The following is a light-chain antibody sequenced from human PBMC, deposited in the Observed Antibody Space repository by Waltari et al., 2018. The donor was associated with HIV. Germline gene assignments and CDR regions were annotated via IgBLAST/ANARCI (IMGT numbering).Light chain of an antibody. CDR1: RSVSSNY. CDR2: AAS. V-gene: IGKV3-20*01. CDR3: QQYGTSPYT. Sequence: DNVLTQSPGTLSLSPGERATISCRASRSVSSNYLTWYQQRPGRAPRLLIYAASTRATAIPDRFSGSGSGTDFTLTISRLEPEDFAVYYCQQYGTSPYTFGQGTKVEI. J-gene: IGKJ2*01.